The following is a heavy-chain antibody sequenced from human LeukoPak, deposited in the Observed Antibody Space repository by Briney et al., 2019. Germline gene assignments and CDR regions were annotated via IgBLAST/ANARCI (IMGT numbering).Heavy chain of an antibody. CDR3: AKDLCGHYVCVFDY. CDR1: GFTFSSYG. Sequence: AGSLRLSCAASGFTFSSYGMHRVRQAPGKGLEWVAVIWYDGSNKYYADSVKGRFTISRDNSKNTLYLQMNSLRAEDTAVYYCAKDLCGHYVCVFDYWGQGTLVTVSS. J-gene: IGHJ4*02. CDR2: IWYDGSNK. V-gene: IGHV3-33*06. D-gene: IGHD3-16*01.